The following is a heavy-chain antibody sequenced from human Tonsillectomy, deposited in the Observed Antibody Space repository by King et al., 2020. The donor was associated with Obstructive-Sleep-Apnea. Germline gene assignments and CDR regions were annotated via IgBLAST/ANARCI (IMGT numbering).Heavy chain of an antibody. D-gene: IGHD2-2*01. CDR2: INPSGGST. J-gene: IGHJ6*02. CDR1: GYTFTSYY. CDR3: ARDPLGCSSTSCYDYYYGMDV. Sequence: VQLVESGAEVKKPGASVKVSCKASGYTFTSYYMHWVRQAPGQGLEWMGIINPSGGSTSYAQKFQGRVTMTRDTSTGTVYMELSSLRSEDTAVYYCARDPLGCSSTSCYDYYYGMDVWGQGTTVTVSS. V-gene: IGHV1-46*01.